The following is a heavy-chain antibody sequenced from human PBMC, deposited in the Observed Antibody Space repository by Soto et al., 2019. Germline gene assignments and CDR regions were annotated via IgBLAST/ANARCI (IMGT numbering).Heavy chain of an antibody. V-gene: IGHV1-18*01. CDR1: GYTFSNFG. J-gene: IGHJ4*02. CDR2: INVYNGNT. Sequence: QVQGVQPGAEVKKPGASVKVSCKTSGYTFSNFGINWVRQAPGQGLEWMGWINVYNGNTNYAQKLKGRVIMTTDTSTSTAYMELKSLRSDDTAMYYCARGPDPTYSDYWGQGTLVTVSS. CDR3: ARGPDPTYSDY.